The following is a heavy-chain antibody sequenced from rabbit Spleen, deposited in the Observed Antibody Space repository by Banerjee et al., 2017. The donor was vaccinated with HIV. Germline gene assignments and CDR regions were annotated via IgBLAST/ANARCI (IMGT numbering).Heavy chain of an antibody. CDR1: GFSFSNKAV. J-gene: IGHJ4*01. CDR3: VRDTWKFSL. D-gene: IGHD3-1*01. Sequence: QEQLVESGGGLVKPEGSLKLSCTASGFSFSNKAVMCWVRQAPGKGLEWIACINVVTGKAVYATWAQGRFTFSKTSSTTVTLQMTSLTAADTATYFCVRDTWKFSLWGQGTLVTVS. CDR2: INVVTGKA. V-gene: IGHV1S45*01.